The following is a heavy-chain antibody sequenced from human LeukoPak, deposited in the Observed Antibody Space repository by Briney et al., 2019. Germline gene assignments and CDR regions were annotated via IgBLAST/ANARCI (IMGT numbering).Heavy chain of an antibody. CDR2: IGGRGGST. Sequence: GGSLRLSCAASGFTFSSYAMSWVRQAPGKGPEWVSAIGGRGGSTYYADSVGGRFTISRDNSKDMVYLQMNSLKVEDTATYYCGKEGGAWGQGTKVTVSS. J-gene: IGHJ5*02. CDR3: GKEGGA. V-gene: IGHV3-23*01. CDR1: GFTFSSYA. D-gene: IGHD3-16*01.